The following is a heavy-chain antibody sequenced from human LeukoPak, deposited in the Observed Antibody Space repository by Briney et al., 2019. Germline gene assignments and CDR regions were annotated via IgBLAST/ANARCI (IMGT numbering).Heavy chain of an antibody. V-gene: IGHV3-23*01. CDR3: AKGTGRNYYYYMDV. CDR1: GFTFSSYA. CDR2: ISGSGGST. D-gene: IGHD1-14*01. Sequence: GGSLRLSCAASGFTFSSYAMSWVRQAPGKGLEWVSAISGSGGSTYYADSVTGRFTISRDNSKNTLYLQMNSLRAEDTAVYFCAKGTGRNYYYYMDVWGKGTTVTVSS. J-gene: IGHJ6*03.